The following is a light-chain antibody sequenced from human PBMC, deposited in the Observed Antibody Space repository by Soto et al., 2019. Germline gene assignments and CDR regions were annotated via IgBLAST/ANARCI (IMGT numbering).Light chain of an antibody. CDR2: DAS. Sequence: DIQMTQSPSTLSASVGDRVTITCRASQSISSWLAWYQQKPGKAPKLLIYDASSLESGVPSRFSGSGSGTDFTLTISSLQPDDFATYYCQQYNSYSPRVTFGQGTRLEIK. V-gene: IGKV1-5*01. CDR3: QQYNSYSPRVT. J-gene: IGKJ5*01. CDR1: QSISSW.